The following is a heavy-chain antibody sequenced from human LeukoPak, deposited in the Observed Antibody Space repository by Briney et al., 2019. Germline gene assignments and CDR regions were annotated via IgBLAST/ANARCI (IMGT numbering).Heavy chain of an antibody. V-gene: IGHV4-34*01. CDR3: ARSGSGSYYGDYFDY. J-gene: IGHJ4*02. CDR1: GGSFSGYY. CDR2: INHSGST. Sequence: PSETLSLTCAVYGGSFSGYYWSWIRQPPGKGLEWIGEINHSGSTNYNPSLKSRVTISVDRPKSQFSLELSSVTAADTAVYYCARSGSGSYYGDYFDYWGQGFLVTVSS. D-gene: IGHD1-26*01.